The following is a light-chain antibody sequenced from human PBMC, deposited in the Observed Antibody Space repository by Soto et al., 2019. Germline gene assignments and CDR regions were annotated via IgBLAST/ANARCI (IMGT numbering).Light chain of an antibody. CDR2: GNS. CDR3: QSYDSSLSGYVV. J-gene: IGLJ2*01. Sequence: SVLTQPPSVSGAPGQRVTISCTGSSSNIGAGYDVHWYQQLPGTAPKLLIYGNSNRPSGVPDRFSGSKSGTSASLAITGLQAEDEADYYCQSYDSSLSGYVVFGGGTKL. V-gene: IGLV1-40*01. CDR1: SSNIGAGYD.